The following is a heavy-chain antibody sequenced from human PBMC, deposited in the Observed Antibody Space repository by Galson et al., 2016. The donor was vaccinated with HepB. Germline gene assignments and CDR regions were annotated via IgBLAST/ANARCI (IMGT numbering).Heavy chain of an antibody. CDR2: IFYDGSA. CDR3: AREYDILTGPYFDY. V-gene: IGHV4-59*01. D-gene: IGHD3-9*01. CDR1: GGSIGSFY. Sequence: SETLSLTCNVSGGSIGSFYWTWIRQAPGKGLEYIGYIFYDGSANYNPSLLGRVTISVDISKNRFSLKLNSVTAADTAVYYCAREYDILTGPYFDYWGQGILVTVSS. J-gene: IGHJ4*02.